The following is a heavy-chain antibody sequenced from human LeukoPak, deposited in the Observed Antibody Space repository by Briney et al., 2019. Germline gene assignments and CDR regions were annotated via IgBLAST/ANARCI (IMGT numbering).Heavy chain of an antibody. D-gene: IGHD3-10*01. J-gene: IGHJ4*02. V-gene: IGHV3-33*08. Sequence: GGSLRLSCAASGFTFSSYGMHWVRQAPGKGLERVAGIWNDGNDKYYVDSVKGRFIISRDNSKNTLYLQMNSLRAEDTAVFYCARDNSGSYPFVDYWGQGTLVTVSS. CDR1: GFTFSSYG. CDR3: ARDNSGSYPFVDY. CDR2: IWNDGNDK.